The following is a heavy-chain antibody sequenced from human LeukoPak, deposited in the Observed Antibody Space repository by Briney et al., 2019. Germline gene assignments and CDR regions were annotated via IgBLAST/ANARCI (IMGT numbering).Heavy chain of an antibody. CDR3: ARAGHDYVWGSYRHGGFDY. CDR2: INHSGST. V-gene: IGHV4-34*01. Sequence: PSETLSLTCAVYGGSFSGYYWSWIRQPPGKGLEWIGEINHSGSTNYNPSLKSRVTLSVDTSKNQFSLKLSSVTAADTAVYYCARAGHDYVWGSYRHGGFDYWGQGTLVTVSS. J-gene: IGHJ4*02. D-gene: IGHD3-16*02. CDR1: GGSFSGYY.